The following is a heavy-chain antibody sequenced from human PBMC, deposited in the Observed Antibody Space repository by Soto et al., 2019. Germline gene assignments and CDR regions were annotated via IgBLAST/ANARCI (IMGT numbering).Heavy chain of an antibody. CDR1: GGTFSSYA. J-gene: IGHJ6*02. D-gene: IGHD2-2*01. V-gene: IGHV1-69*01. Sequence: QVQLVQSGAEEKKPGSSVKVSCKASGGTFSSYAISWVRQAPGQGLEWMGGIIPISETTNYAQKFQGRVTITADESKSTAYMELSSLRSEDTAVYYCARSQGSSTSLEIYYYYYYGMDVWGQGTTVTVSS. CDR3: ARSQGSSTSLEIYYYYYYGMDV. CDR2: IIPISETT.